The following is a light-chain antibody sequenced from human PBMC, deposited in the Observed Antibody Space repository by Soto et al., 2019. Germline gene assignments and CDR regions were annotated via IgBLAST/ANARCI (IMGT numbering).Light chain of an antibody. Sequence: DIQMTQSPSTLSRSVGDRVTITCRASQTISSWLAWYQQKPGKAPKLLIYKASTLKSGVPSRFSGSGSGTEFTLTISSLQPDDFATYYCQHYKMYSPWTFGQGTKVDI. J-gene: IGKJ1*01. CDR1: QTISSW. V-gene: IGKV1-5*03. CDR2: KAS. CDR3: QHYKMYSPWT.